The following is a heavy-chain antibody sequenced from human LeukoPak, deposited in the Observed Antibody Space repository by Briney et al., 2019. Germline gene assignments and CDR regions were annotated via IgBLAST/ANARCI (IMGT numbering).Heavy chain of an antibody. CDR1: GASVSESPYY. V-gene: IGHV4-39*01. CDR3: AKSGGYGLIDY. J-gene: IGHJ4*02. Sequence: PSETLSLTCTVSGASVSESPYYWGWIRQPPGMGLEWIGSIYSSGSTYYNASLQSRVTISIETSKNQISLRLNSVTAADTAIYYCAKSGGYGLIDYWGQGTLVTVSS. CDR2: IYSSGST. D-gene: IGHD1-26*01.